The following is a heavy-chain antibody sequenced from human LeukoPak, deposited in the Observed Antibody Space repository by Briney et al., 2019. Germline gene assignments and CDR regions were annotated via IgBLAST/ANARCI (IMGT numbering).Heavy chain of an antibody. CDR3: ARPRESYGDYGYYDYYGMDV. CDR1: GFTFSSYS. J-gene: IGHJ6*04. D-gene: IGHD4-17*01. CDR2: ISSSSSYI. Sequence: GGSLRLSCAASGFTFSSYSMNWVRQAPGKGLEWVSSISSSSSYIYYADSVKGRFTISRDNAKNSLYLQMNSLRAEDTAVYYCARPRESYGDYGYYDYYGMDVWGKGTTVTVS. V-gene: IGHV3-21*01.